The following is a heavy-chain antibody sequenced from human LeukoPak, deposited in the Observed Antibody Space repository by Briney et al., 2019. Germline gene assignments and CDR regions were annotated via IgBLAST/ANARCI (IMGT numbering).Heavy chain of an antibody. Sequence: ASVKVSCKASGYTFTSYGISWVRQAPGQGLEWMGWINPNSGGTNYAQKFQGRVTMTRDTSISTAYMELSRLRSDDTAVYYCATTRITIFGVVYNLDYWGQGTLVTVSS. CDR2: INPNSGGT. D-gene: IGHD3-3*01. CDR3: ATTRITIFGVVYNLDY. V-gene: IGHV1-2*02. J-gene: IGHJ4*02. CDR1: GYTFTSYG.